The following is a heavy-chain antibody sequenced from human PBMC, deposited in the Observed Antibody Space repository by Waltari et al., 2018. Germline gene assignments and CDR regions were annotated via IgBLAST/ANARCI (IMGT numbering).Heavy chain of an antibody. V-gene: IGHV1-2*04. D-gene: IGHD3-22*01. J-gene: IGHJ4*02. CDR2: INPNSGGT. CDR3: ARDYDSSGYLDY. CDR1: VYTFTGYY. Sequence: QVQLVQSGAEVKKPGASVKVSCKASVYTFTGYYLHWVRQAPGQGLEWMGWINPNSGGTNYAQKFQGWVTMTRDTSISTAYMELSRLRSDDTAVYYCARDYDSSGYLDYWGQGTLVTVSS.